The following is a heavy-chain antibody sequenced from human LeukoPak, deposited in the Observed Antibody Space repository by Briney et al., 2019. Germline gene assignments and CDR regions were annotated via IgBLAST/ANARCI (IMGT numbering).Heavy chain of an antibody. D-gene: IGHD5-18*01. CDR2: INHSGSA. J-gene: IGHJ4*02. V-gene: IGHV4-34*01. CDR3: ARGYSNGYSPDY. Sequence: PSETLSLTCAVYGGSFSGYYWSWIRQPPGKGLGWIGEINHSGSANSNPSLKSRVTISIDTSKNQFSLKLSSVTAADTAVYYCARGYSNGYSPDYWGQGALVTVSS. CDR1: GGSFSGYY.